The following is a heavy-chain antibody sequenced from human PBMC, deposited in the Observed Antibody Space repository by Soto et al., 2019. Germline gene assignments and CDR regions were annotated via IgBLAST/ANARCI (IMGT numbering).Heavy chain of an antibody. V-gene: IGHV3-21*01. CDR1: EFTFSDYS. CDR3: ARDSPGYNSAWAEAYYMDV. J-gene: IGHJ6*03. CDR2: ITSSSSYI. Sequence: EVQLVESGGGLVRPGGSLRLSCAASEFTFSDYSMNWVRQAPGKGLEWVSSITSSSSYIYYANSVKGRFTISRDNAKNSLYLETTSLRDADPAVYFCARDSPGYNSAWAEAYYMDVWRKGTTVTVS. D-gene: IGHD6-19*01.